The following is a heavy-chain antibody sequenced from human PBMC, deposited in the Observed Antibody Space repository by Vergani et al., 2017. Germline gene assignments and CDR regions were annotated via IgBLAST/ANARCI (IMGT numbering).Heavy chain of an antibody. Sequence: QVQLQQWGGGLLKPSETLSLTCVVNGGSFTSYHWTWIRQSPGEGLEWVGDIDHTGRPDYNPSLKSRLTMSVDKSRTQFSLTLNSVTATDTAIYFCASVNTETNGHLYYYYYMDVWGQGTAVTVS. CDR2: IDHTGRP. CDR1: GGSFTSYH. V-gene: IGHV4-34*01. D-gene: IGHD4-11*01. CDR3: ASVNTETNGHLYYYYYMDV. J-gene: IGHJ6*03.